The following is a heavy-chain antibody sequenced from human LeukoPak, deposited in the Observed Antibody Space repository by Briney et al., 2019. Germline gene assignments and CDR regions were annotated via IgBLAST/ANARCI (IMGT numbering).Heavy chain of an antibody. CDR2: FDPEDGET. V-gene: IGHV1-24*01. CDR3: ATSSSYLRYYYYYMDV. CDR1: GYTLNELS. J-gene: IGHJ6*03. D-gene: IGHD3-22*01. Sequence: ASVKVSCKVSGYTLNELSMHWVRQAPGKGLEWMGGFDPEDGETIYAQKFQGRVTMTEDTSTDTAYMELSSLRSEDTAMYYCATSSSYLRYYYYYMDVWGKGTTVTVSS.